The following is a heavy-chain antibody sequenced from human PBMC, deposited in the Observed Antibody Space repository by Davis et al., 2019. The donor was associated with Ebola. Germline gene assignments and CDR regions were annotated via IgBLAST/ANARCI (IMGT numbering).Heavy chain of an antibody. CDR2: INHSGST. V-gene: IGHV4-34*01. D-gene: IGHD3-10*01. Sequence: QTPSLTCAVYGGSFSGYYWSWIRQPPGKGLEWIGEINHSGSTNYNPSLKSRVTISVDTSKNQFSLKLSSVTAADTAVYYCAREELLWFGELLYYYYGMDVWGKGTTVTVSS. J-gene: IGHJ6*04. CDR1: GGSFSGYY. CDR3: AREELLWFGELLYYYYGMDV.